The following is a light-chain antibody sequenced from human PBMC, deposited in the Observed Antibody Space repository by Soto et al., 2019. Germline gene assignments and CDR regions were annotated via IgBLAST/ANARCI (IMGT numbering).Light chain of an antibody. V-gene: IGLV2-14*01. Sequence: QSALTQPASVSGSPGRSLTISCTETSSDVGGYNYVSWYQQHPGKAPKLIIYEVSNRPSGVSNRFSGSKSGNTASLTISGLQAEDEADYYCASYTTTSTVLFGGGTKLTVL. CDR3: ASYTTTSTVL. CDR1: SSDVGGYNY. CDR2: EVS. J-gene: IGLJ2*01.